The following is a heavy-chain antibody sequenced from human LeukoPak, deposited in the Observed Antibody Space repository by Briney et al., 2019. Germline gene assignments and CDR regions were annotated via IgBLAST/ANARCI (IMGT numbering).Heavy chain of an antibody. CDR1: GFIFSDHY. Sequence: PGGSLRLSCAASGFIFSDHYMGWIRQAPGKGLEWVSYIDKSGTNIDYADSVKGRFTVSRDNTRNSLFLQMNSLSAEDTAVYFCAREETRLYGNPDHWGQGTLVTVSS. J-gene: IGHJ4*02. CDR3: AREETRLYGNPDH. D-gene: IGHD2/OR15-2a*01. V-gene: IGHV3-11*01. CDR2: IDKSGTNI.